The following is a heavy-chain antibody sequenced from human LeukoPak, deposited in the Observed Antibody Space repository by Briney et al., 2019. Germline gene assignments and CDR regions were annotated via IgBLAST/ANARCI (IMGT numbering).Heavy chain of an antibody. CDR3: ISGFCSSASCYA. V-gene: IGHV3-15*01. D-gene: IGHD2-2*01. CDR1: GFTFTNAW. CDR2: IRRKTDGGTA. J-gene: IGHJ4*02. Sequence: GGSLRLSCEASGFTFTNAWMSWVRQAPGKGLEWVGRIRRKTDGGTADYAAPVMGRFTISRDDPNNTLYLQMNSLKTEDTAVYYCISGFCSSASCYAWGRGTLVIVSS.